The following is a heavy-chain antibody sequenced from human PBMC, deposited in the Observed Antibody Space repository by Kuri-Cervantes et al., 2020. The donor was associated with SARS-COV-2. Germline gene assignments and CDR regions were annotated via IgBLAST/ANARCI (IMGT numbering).Heavy chain of an antibody. Sequence: ASVKVSCKASGYTFTGYYMHWVRQAPGKGLEWMGGFDPEDGETIYAQKFQGRVTMTEDTSTDTAYMELSSLRSEDTAVYYCATALAAAGYYYYYGMDVWGQGTTVTVSS. J-gene: IGHJ6*02. V-gene: IGHV1-24*01. CDR3: ATALAAAGYYYYYGMDV. D-gene: IGHD6-13*01. CDR2: FDPEDGET. CDR1: GYTFTGYY.